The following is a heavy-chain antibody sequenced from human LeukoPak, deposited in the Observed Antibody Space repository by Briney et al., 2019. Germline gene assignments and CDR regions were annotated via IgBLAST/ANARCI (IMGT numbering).Heavy chain of an antibody. CDR3: TTGKIYCSSCSDDY. V-gene: IGHV1-24*01. Sequence: ASVNVSCKVSGYTLTELSMHWVRQAPGKGLEWMGGFDPEDPEDGEAIYAQKFQGRVTMTEDTSTDTAYMELSSLRSEDTAVYYCTTGKIYCSSCSDDYWGQGALVTVSS. D-gene: IGHD6-13*01. CDR1: GYTLTELS. J-gene: IGHJ4*02. CDR2: FDPEDPEDGEA.